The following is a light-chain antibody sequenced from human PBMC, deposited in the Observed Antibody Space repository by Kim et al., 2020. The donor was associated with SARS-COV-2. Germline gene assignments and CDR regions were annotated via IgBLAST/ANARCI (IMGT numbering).Light chain of an antibody. V-gene: IGKV3-15*01. CDR2: GTS. J-gene: IGKJ4*01. Sequence: EIVMTQSPATLSVAPGERITLSCRASQAIDSDLAWYQLKPGQPPRLLIYGTSLRASDIPARFSGSASGTDFTLTISSLQPEDFAVYCCQQYDKWPPTFGGGTKLEI. CDR1: QAIDSD. CDR3: QQYDKWPPT.